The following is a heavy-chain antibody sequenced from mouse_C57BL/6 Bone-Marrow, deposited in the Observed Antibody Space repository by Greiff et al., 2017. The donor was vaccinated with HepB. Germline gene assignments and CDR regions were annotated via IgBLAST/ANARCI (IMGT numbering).Heavy chain of an antibody. Sequence: QVQLKQPGAELVKPGASVKMSCKASGYTFTSYWITWVKQRPGQGLEWIGDIYPGSGSTNYNEKFKSKATLTVDTSYSTAYMQLSSLTSEDSAVYYCASGSSNFDYWGQGTTLTVSS. CDR3: ASGSSNFDY. CDR2: IYPGSGST. CDR1: GYTFTSYW. D-gene: IGHD3-1*01. V-gene: IGHV1-55*01. J-gene: IGHJ2*01.